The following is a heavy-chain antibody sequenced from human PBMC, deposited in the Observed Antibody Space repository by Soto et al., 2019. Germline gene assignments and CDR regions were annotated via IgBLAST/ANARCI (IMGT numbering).Heavy chain of an antibody. D-gene: IGHD1-1*01. CDR2: ISYDGSNK. J-gene: IGHJ4*01. CDR3: ARDDTPLGTTRSCFDY. Sequence: PGGSLRLSCAASGFTFSSYAMHWVRQAPGKGLEWVAVISYDGSNKYYADSVKGRFTISRDNSKNTLYLQMNSLRAEDTAVYYCARDDTPLGTTRSCFDYWGLGTLVTVSS. CDR1: GFTFSSYA. V-gene: IGHV3-30-3*01.